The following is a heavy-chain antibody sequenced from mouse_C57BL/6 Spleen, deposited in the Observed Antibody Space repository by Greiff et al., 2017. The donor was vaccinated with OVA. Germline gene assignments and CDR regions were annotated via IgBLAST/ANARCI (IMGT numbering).Heavy chain of an antibody. CDR3: ARYYFDY. Sequence: VKPGDSVKISCKASGYSFTGYFMNWVMQSHGKSLEWIGRINPYNGDTFYNQKFKGKATLTVDKSSSTAHMELRSLTSEDSAVYYCARYYFDYWGQGTTLTVSS. V-gene: IGHV1-20*01. J-gene: IGHJ2*01. CDR2: INPYNGDT. CDR1: GYSFTGYF.